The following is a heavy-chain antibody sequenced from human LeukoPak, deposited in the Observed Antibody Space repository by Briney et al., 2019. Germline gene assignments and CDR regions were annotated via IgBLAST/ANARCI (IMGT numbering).Heavy chain of an antibody. D-gene: IGHD1-26*01. J-gene: IGHJ4*02. CDR1: GFTFSSYE. V-gene: IGHV3-48*01. CDR3: ASSRGNFDY. CDR2: ITSSSDTI. Sequence: GGSLRLSCAASGFTFSSYEMNWVRQAPGKGLEWVSYITSSSDTIYYGDSVKGRFTVSRDNAKNSLYLQMNSLRAEDTAVYYCASSRGNFDYWGQGTLVTVSS.